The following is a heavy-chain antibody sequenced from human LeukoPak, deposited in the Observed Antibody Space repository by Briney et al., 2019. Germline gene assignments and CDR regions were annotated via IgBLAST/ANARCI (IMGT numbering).Heavy chain of an antibody. CDR3: ARAPPCGRGVCNSLLLYYIDV. Sequence: PGGSLRLSCAASGFTFSDRYMDWVRQAPGKGLEWVGRSRNKANSYTTEYAASVKGRFTISRDDSRNSLYLQMKSLTTEDTAVYYCARAPPCGRGVCNSLLLYYIDVWGKGTTVTVSS. D-gene: IGHD2-21*01. CDR2: SRNKANSYTT. CDR1: GFTFSDRY. V-gene: IGHV3-72*01. J-gene: IGHJ6*03.